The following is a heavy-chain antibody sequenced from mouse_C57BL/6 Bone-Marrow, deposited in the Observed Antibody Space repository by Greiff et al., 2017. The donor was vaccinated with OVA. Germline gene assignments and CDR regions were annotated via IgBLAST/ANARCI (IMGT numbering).Heavy chain of an antibody. CDR1: GYSFTGYY. CDR3: ARYGGSSYEDYFDY. V-gene: IGHV1-42*01. CDR2: INPSTGGT. Sequence: DVKLVESGPELVKPGASVKISCKASGYSFTGYYMNWVKQSPEKSLEWIGEINPSTGGTTYNQKFKAKATLTVDKSSNTAYMQLKSLTSEDSAVYYCARYGGSSYEDYFDYWGQGTTLTVSS. J-gene: IGHJ2*01. D-gene: IGHD1-1*01.